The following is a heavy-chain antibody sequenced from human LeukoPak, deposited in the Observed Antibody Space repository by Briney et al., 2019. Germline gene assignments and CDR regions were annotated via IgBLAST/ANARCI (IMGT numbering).Heavy chain of an antibody. CDR1: GGSISSYY. V-gene: IGHV4-59*01. D-gene: IGHD3-3*01. J-gene: IGHJ4*02. CDR2: IYYSGST. Sequence: PSETLSLTCTVSGGSISSYYWSWFRQPPGKGLEGIGYIYYSGSTNYNPSLKSRVTISVDTSKNQFSLKLSSVTAADTAVYYCAASRDFWSGYYNPPDYWGQGTLVTVSS. CDR3: AASRDFWSGYYNPPDY.